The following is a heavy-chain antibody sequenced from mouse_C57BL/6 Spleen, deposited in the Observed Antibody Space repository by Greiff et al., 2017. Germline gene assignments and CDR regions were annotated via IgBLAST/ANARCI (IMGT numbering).Heavy chain of an antibody. V-gene: IGHV1-69*01. Sequence: QVQLQQPGAELVMPGASVKLSCKASGYTFTSYWMHWVKQRPGQGLEWIGEIDPSDSYTNYNQKFKGKSTLTVYKSSITAYMQLSSLTPEDSAVYYCAREDSNNGRDYAMDYWGQGTAVTVSS. CDR2: IDPSDSYT. CDR3: AREDSNNGRDYAMDY. D-gene: IGHD2-5*01. CDR1: GYTFTSYW. J-gene: IGHJ4*01.